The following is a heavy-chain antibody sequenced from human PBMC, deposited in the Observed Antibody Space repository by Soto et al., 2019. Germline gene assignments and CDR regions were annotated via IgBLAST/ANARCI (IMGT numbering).Heavy chain of an antibody. Sequence: QVQLQQWGAGLLKPSETLSLTCAVYGGSFSGYYWSWIRQPPGKGLEWIGEINHSGSTNYNPSLKSRVTTSVDTSKNQFSLKLSSVTAADTAVYYCARGRRVGTSIFDWGQGTLVTVSS. V-gene: IGHV4-34*01. D-gene: IGHD1-26*01. CDR1: GGSFSGYY. CDR3: ARGRRVGTSIFD. J-gene: IGHJ4*02. CDR2: INHSGST.